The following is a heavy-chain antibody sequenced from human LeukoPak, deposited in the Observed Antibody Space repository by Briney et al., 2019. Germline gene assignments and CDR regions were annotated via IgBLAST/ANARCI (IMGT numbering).Heavy chain of an antibody. Sequence: GGSLRLSCAASGFTFDDYGMSWVRQAPGKGLEWVPGINWNGGSTGYADSVKGRFTISRDNAKNSLYLQMNSLRAEDTALYYCAREKGSRWEQIFFDYWGQGTLVTVSS. CDR1: GFTFDDYG. J-gene: IGHJ4*02. CDR3: AREKGSRWEQIFFDY. CDR2: INWNGGST. D-gene: IGHD1-26*01. V-gene: IGHV3-20*04.